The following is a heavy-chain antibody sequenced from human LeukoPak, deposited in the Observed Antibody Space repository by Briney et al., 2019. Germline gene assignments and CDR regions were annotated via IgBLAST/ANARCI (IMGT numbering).Heavy chain of an antibody. Sequence: PGGSLRLSCAASGFTFSSYAMSWVRQAPGKGLEWVSAISGSGGSTYYADSVKGRFTISRDNSKNTLYLQMNSLRAEDTAVYYCAKPPRTGWYGHYYFDYWGQGTLVTVSS. CDR3: AKPPRTGWYGHYYFDY. CDR2: ISGSGGST. J-gene: IGHJ4*02. CDR1: GFTFSSYA. D-gene: IGHD6-19*01. V-gene: IGHV3-23*01.